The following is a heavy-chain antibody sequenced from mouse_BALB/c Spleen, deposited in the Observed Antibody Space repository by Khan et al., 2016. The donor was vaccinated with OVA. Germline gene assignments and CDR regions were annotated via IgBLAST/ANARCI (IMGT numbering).Heavy chain of an antibody. J-gene: IGHJ4*01. V-gene: IGHV9-3-1*01. CDR2: INTYTGEP. CDR1: GYTFTNYG. Sequence: QIQLVQSGPELKKPGETVKISCKASGYTFTNYGMNWVKQAPGKGLKWMGFINTYTGEPTYADDFKGRFAFSLDTSASTAYLQINNLKNEDTSTYFCARAGYSGTMDYWGQGTSVTVSS. CDR3: ARAGYSGTMDY. D-gene: IGHD2-14*01.